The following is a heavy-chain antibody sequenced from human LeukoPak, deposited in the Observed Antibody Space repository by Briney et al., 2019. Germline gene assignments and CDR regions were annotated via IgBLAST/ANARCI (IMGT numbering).Heavy chain of an antibody. V-gene: IGHV4-4*07. Sequence: SETLSLTCTVSGGSISTYYWSWIRQPAGKGLEWIGRISTTENANYNPSLKSRVTISVDKSKNQFSLKLSSVTAADTAVYYCARQSGGNYVYFDHWGQGTQVTVSS. CDR2: ISTTENA. CDR1: GGSISTYY. J-gene: IGHJ4*02. CDR3: ARQSGGNYVYFDH. D-gene: IGHD2-15*01.